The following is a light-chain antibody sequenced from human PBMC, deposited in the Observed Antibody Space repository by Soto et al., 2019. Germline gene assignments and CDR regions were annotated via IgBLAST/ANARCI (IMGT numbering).Light chain of an antibody. J-gene: IGKJ4*01. CDR3: QQLNSYPLT. Sequence: DIQLTQSPSFLSASVGDRVTITCRASQDISDYLAWYQQRPGKAPKLLIYAASTLQSGVSSRFSGSGSGTEVTLTISSLQPEDFATYSCQQLNSYPLTFGGGTKVDIK. CDR1: QDISDY. CDR2: AAS. V-gene: IGKV1-9*01.